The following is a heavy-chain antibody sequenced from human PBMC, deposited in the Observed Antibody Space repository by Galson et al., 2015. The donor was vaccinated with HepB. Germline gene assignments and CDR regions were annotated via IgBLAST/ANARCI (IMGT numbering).Heavy chain of an antibody. CDR3: ASLYCGGDCYPGADAFDI. D-gene: IGHD2-21*02. CDR2: ISSSGSTI. CDR1: GFTFSSYE. J-gene: IGHJ3*02. V-gene: IGHV3-48*03. Sequence: SLRLSCAASGFTFSSYEMNWVRQAPGKGLEWVSYISSSGSTIYYADSVKGRFTISRDNAKNSLYLQMNSLRAEDTAVYYCASLYCGGDCYPGADAFDIWGQGTMVTVSS.